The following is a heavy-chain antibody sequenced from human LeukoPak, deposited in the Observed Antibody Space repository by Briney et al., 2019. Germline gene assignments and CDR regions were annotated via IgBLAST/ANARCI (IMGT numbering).Heavy chain of an antibody. J-gene: IGHJ4*02. CDR3: ARRLQRHFDY. V-gene: IGHV5-10-1*01. CDR1: GYSFTSYW. Sequence: TGESLRISCKGSGYSFTSYWIGWVRQMPGKGLEWMGRIDPSDSYTNYSPSFQGHVTISVDKSISTAYLQWSSLKASDTAMYYCARRLQRHFDYWGQGTLVTVSS. CDR2: IDPSDSYT. D-gene: IGHD2-15*01.